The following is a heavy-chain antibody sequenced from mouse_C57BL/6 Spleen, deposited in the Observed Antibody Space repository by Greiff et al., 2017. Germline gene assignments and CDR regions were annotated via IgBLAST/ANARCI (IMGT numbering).Heavy chain of an antibody. CDR2: IYPGSGNT. CDR1: GYTFTDYY. J-gene: IGHJ3*01. CDR3: ARDYYGSSYNWFAY. V-gene: IGHV1-76*01. Sequence: QVQLKESGAELVRPGASVKLSCKASGYTFTDYYINWVKQRPGQGLEWIARIYPGSGNTYYNEKFKGKATLTAEKSSSTAYMQLSSLTSEDSAVYFCARDYYGSSYNWFAYWGQGTLVTVSA. D-gene: IGHD1-1*01.